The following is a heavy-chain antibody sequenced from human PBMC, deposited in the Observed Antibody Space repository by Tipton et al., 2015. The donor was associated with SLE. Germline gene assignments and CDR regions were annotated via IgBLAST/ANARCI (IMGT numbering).Heavy chain of an antibody. CDR1: GGSISSSSYY. CDR2: ISYSGST. D-gene: IGHD3-10*01. J-gene: IGHJ5*02. V-gene: IGHV4-39*07. Sequence: TLSLTCTVSGGSISSSSYYWGWIRQPPGEGLEWIGSISYSGSTYYNPSLKSRVTISVDTSKNQFSLKLGSVTAADTAVYYCARDFVPMVLGWFDPWGQGTLVTVSS. CDR3: ARDFVPMVLGWFDP.